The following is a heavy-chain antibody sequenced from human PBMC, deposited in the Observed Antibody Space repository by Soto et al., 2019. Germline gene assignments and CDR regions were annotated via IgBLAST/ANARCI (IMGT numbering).Heavy chain of an antibody. CDR2: IYWDDDK. J-gene: IGHJ1*01. D-gene: IGHD6-19*01. CDR3: AHLAVACTIGFFQH. V-gene: IGHV2-5*02. CDR1: GFSLSTSGVG. Sequence: QITLKESGPTVVRPTQTLTLTCTFSGFSLSTSGVGVGWIRQPPGKALEWLALIYWDDDKRYSPSLKSSLTITVVASKNHVVLKITNMDPVDTATYFCAHLAVACTIGFFQHWGQGTLVTVSS.